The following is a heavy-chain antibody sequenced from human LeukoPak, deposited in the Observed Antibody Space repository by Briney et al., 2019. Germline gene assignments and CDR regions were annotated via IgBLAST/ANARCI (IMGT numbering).Heavy chain of an antibody. CDR2: INPNTGGT. CDR3: ARDHLRGESTGGYHFDY. J-gene: IGHJ4*02. Sequence: ASVKVSCKASGYTFTGYYMHWVRQAPGQGREWMGRINPNTGGTNYAQKFQGRVTMTRDTSISTACMELRRLRSDDTAVYYCARDHLRGESTGGYHFDYCGQGTLVTVSS. V-gene: IGHV1-2*06. D-gene: IGHD5-18*01. CDR1: GYTFTGYY.